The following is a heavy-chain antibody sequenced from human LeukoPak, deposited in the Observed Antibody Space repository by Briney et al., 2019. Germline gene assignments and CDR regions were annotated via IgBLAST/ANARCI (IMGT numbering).Heavy chain of an antibody. CDR2: INSDGSTT. CDR3: ARDPQVEYYGMDV. CDR1: GFTFSSYW. V-gene: IGHV3-74*01. Sequence: GGSLRLSCAASGFTFSSYWMHWVRQAPGKGLVWVSRINSDGSTTTYADSVKGRFTISRDNAKHTLYLQMNSLRAEDTAVYYCARDPQVEYYGMDVWGQGTTVTVSS. J-gene: IGHJ6*02.